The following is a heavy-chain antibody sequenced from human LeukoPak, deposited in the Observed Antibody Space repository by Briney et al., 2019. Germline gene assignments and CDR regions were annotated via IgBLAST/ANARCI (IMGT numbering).Heavy chain of an antibody. Sequence: ASVKVSRKASGYTVTKSYIHWVRQAPGQRLEWMGLINPGGDNTNYAQNFQGRVTMTSDTSARTVYMELSSLRSEDTAIYYCARIRDGYNDAYDIWGQGTVVTVPS. CDR1: GYTVTKSY. D-gene: IGHD5-24*01. V-gene: IGHV1-46*01. CDR3: ARIRDGYNDAYDI. J-gene: IGHJ3*02. CDR2: INPGGDNT.